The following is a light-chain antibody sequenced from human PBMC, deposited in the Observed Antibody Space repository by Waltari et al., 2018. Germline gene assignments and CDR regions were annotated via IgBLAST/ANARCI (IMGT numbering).Light chain of an antibody. V-gene: IGKV3-15*01. J-gene: IGKJ5*01. Sequence: EVVMTQSPATLSLFPGERATLSCRASQSIASNLAWYQQKPAQAPRLLIYEASTRATGISARFRGSGSGEEFTLTISSLQSEDSAVYYCQQYNRWPPITFGQGTRLEIK. CDR2: EAS. CDR3: QQYNRWPPIT. CDR1: QSIASN.